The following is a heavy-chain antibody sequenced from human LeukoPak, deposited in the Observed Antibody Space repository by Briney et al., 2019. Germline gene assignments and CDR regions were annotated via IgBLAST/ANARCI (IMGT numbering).Heavy chain of an antibody. V-gene: IGHV3-48*03. Sequence: GGSLRLSCAASGFTFSSYEMNWVRQAPGKGLEWVSYISSSGSTIYYADSVKDRFTISRDNAKNSLYLQMNSLRAEDTAVYYCARVRGYMDVWGKGTTVTVSS. CDR1: GFTFSSYE. CDR3: ARVRGYMDV. J-gene: IGHJ6*03. CDR2: ISSSGSTI.